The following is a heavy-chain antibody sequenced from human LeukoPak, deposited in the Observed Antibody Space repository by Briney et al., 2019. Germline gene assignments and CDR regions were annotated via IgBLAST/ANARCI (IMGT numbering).Heavy chain of an antibody. Sequence: GGSLRLSCAASGFTFSSYSMNWVHQAPGKGLEWVSSISSSSSYIYYADSVKGRFTISRDNAKNSLYLQMNSLRAEDTAVYYCARELYYDILTGYFPYGMDVWGQGTTVTVSS. CDR1: GFTFSSYS. D-gene: IGHD3-9*01. CDR3: ARELYYDILTGYFPYGMDV. V-gene: IGHV3-21*01. J-gene: IGHJ6*02. CDR2: ISSSSSYI.